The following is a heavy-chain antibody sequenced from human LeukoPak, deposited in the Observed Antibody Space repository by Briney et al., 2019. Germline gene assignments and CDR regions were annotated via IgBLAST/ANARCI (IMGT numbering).Heavy chain of an antibody. CDR3: ARDPVDYDFWSGHFDY. J-gene: IGHJ4*02. V-gene: IGHV4-61*02. CDR2: IYTSGST. CDR1: GGSISSGSYY. D-gene: IGHD3-3*01. Sequence: SETLSLTCTVSGGSISSGSYYWSWIRQPAGTGLEWIGRIYTSGSTNYNPSLKSRVTISVDTSKNQFSLKLSSVTAADTAVYYCARDPVDYDFWSGHFDYWGQGTLVTVSS.